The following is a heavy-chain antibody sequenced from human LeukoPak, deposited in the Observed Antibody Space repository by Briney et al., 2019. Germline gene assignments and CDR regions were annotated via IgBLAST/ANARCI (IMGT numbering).Heavy chain of an antibody. V-gene: IGHV3-21*01. Sequence: GSLRLSCAASGFTFSSYSMNWVRQAPGKGLEWVSSISSRSSYIYYADSVKGRFTISRDNAKNSLYLQMNSLRAEDTAVYYCARLDDSSGYYGDYWGQGTLVTVSS. CDR1: GFTFSSYS. J-gene: IGHJ4*02. CDR3: ARLDDSSGYYGDY. CDR2: ISSRSSYI. D-gene: IGHD3-22*01.